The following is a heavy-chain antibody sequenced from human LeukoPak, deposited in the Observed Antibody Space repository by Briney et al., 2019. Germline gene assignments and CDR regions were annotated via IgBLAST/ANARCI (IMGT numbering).Heavy chain of an antibody. V-gene: IGHV1-69*13. Sequence: ASVKVSCKASGGTFSSYAISWVRQAPGQGLEWMGGIIPIFGTTNYAQKFQGRVTITADESTSTAYMELSSLRSEDTAVYYCAREKDGYNYMDYWGQGTLVTVSS. D-gene: IGHD5-24*01. CDR2: IIPIFGTT. J-gene: IGHJ4*02. CDR1: GGTFSSYA. CDR3: AREKDGYNYMDY.